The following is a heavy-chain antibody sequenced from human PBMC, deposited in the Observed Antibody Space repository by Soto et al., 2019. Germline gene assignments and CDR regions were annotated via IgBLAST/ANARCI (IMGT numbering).Heavy chain of an antibody. Sequence: PSETLSLTCSVSGGSFRDHYWTWIRQPPGKGLEWIGYISYSGDTNYKDSPKRRLTMSVDMPNNQFSLKLNSLTAADTAVYYCARTTEKDGNEGLDYWGQGTQVTVSS. V-gene: IGHV4-59*11. CDR2: ISYSGDT. CDR1: GGSFRDHY. CDR3: ARTTEKDGNEGLDY. J-gene: IGHJ4*02. D-gene: IGHD4-4*01.